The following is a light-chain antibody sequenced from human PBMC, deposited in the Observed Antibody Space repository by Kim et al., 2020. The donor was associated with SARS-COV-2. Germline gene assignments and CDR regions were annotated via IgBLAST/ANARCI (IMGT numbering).Light chain of an antibody. CDR2: AAS. Sequence: AIHVTQSPSSLSASVGDRVTITCRASQDIRNDLGWYQKKPGKAPKLLIYAASSLQSGVPSRFSGSGSGTDFTLTINSLQPEDFATYYSIQDYDYPLTFCGGTKVDIK. CDR1: QDIRND. CDR3: IQDYDYPLT. V-gene: IGKV1-6*01. J-gene: IGKJ4*01.